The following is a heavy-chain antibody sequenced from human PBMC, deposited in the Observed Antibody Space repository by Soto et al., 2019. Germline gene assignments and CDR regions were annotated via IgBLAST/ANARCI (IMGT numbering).Heavy chain of an antibody. CDR2: IIPVIDTA. CDR3: ARGSGADAFDI. D-gene: IGHD7-27*01. V-gene: IGHV1-69*06. J-gene: IGHJ3*02. CDR1: GGTFN. Sequence: GASVKVTCKVSGGTFNIRWVRQAPGQGLEWMGGIIPVIDTANYARKFQGRVVISADRATNIVYMEMMSLTLEDTAVYYCARGSGADAFDIWGQGTMVIVSS.